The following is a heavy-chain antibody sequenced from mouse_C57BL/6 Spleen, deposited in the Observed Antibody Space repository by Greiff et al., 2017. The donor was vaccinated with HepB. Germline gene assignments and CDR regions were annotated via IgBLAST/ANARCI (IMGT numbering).Heavy chain of an antibody. J-gene: IGHJ3*01. CDR1: GYSITSGYY. CDR3: AREEGLRPFAY. Sequence: DVQLQESGPGLVKPSQSLSLTCSVTGYSITSGYYWNWIRQFPGNKLEWMGYISYDGSNNYNPSLKNRISITRDTSKNQFFLKLNSVTTEDTATYYCAREEGLRPFAYWGQGTLVTVSA. D-gene: IGHD2-4*01. V-gene: IGHV3-6*01. CDR2: ISYDGSN.